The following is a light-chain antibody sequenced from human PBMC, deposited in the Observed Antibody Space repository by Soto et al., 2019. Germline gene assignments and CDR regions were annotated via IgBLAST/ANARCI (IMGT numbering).Light chain of an antibody. CDR2: DVS. CDR3: CSYAGSYTYV. Sequence: QSALTQPRSVSGSPGQSVTISCTGTSSDVGGYNYVSWYQQYPDRAPKVIIYDVSERPSGVPDRFSGSKSGNTASLTISGLQAEDEADYYCCSYAGSYTYVFGSGTKFTVL. CDR1: SSDVGGYNY. J-gene: IGLJ1*01. V-gene: IGLV2-11*01.